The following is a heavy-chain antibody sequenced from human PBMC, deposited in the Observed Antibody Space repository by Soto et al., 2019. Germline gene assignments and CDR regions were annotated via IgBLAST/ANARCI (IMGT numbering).Heavy chain of an antibody. CDR3: SRVDPGETSPFDH. CDR1: GYTFTSYY. Sequence: ASVKVSCKASGYTFTSYYMHWVRQAPGQGLEWMGIIYPGGVNIGYAQKFKGRVTMTRDTSTSTVYMEVSSLRSEDTAVYYCSRVDPGETSPFDHWGQGTLVTVSS. CDR2: IYPGGVNI. J-gene: IGHJ4*02. D-gene: IGHD3-10*01. V-gene: IGHV1-46*03.